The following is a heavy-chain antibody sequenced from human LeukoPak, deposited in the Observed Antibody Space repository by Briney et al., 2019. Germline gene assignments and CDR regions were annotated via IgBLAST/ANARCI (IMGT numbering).Heavy chain of an antibody. J-gene: IGHJ3*02. D-gene: IGHD3-22*01. CDR1: GFTFSSYA. Sequence: QSGGSLRLSCAASGFTFSSYAMHWVRQAPGKGLEWVAVISYDGSNKYYADSVKGRFTISRDNSKNTLYLQMNSLRAEDTAVYYCARAVVIWFPQTDAFDIWGQGTMVTVSS. CDR3: ARAVVIWFPQTDAFDI. CDR2: ISYDGSNK. V-gene: IGHV3-30-3*01.